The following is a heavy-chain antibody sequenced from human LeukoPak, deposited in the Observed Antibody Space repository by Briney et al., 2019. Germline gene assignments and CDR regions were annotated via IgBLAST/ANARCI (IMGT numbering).Heavy chain of an antibody. CDR3: ARVTGYMIEDYFDY. V-gene: IGHV4-59*01. CDR2: IYYSGST. CDR1: GGSISSYY. J-gene: IGHJ4*02. D-gene: IGHD3-22*01. Sequence: SETLSLTCTVSGGSISSYYWSWIRQPSGKGLEWIGYIYYSGSTNYNPSLKSRVTISVETSKNQFSLKLSSVTAADTAVYYCARVTGYMIEDYFDYWGQGTLVTVSS.